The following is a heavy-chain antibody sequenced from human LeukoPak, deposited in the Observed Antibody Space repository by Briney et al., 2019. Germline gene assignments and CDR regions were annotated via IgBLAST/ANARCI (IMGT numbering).Heavy chain of an antibody. V-gene: IGHV3-23*01. Sequence: GGSLRLSCAASGFTFSSYAMNWVRQAPGKGLEWVSVISGSGNSYYADSVKGRFTISRDNSKNTLYLHMNSLRDEDTAVYYCAKAGVPWGGMDVWGQGTTVTVSS. CDR1: GFTFSSYA. D-gene: IGHD3-16*01. J-gene: IGHJ6*02. CDR2: ISGSGNS. CDR3: AKAGVPWGGMDV.